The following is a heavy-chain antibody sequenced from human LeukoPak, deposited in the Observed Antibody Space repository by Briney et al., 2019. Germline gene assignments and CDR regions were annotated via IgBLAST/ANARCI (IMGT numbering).Heavy chain of an antibody. J-gene: IGHJ6*03. D-gene: IGHD2-8*01. Sequence: ASVKVSCKTSGYPFIGQYLSWVRQAPGQGLEWMGRINPNRGATNYAQKFQGRLTMTRDTSISTAYMELSRLTSDDTAVYYCARDFPYCPTGSCSLFYFYMDIWGNGTTVTVSS. CDR1: GYPFIGQY. CDR3: ARDFPYCPTGSCSLFYFYMDI. V-gene: IGHV1-2*02. CDR2: INPNRGAT.